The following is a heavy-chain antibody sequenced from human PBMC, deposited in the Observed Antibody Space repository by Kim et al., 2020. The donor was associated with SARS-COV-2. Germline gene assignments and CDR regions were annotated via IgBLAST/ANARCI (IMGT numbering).Heavy chain of an antibody. D-gene: IGHD6-19*01. CDR3: ARGSGWYGY. J-gene: IGHJ4*02. V-gene: IGHV3-23*01. CDR2: GSR. Sequence: GSRISAASVKGRFTISRDNSKNTLYLQRNSLRAEDTAVYYCARGSGWYGYWGQGTLVTVSS.